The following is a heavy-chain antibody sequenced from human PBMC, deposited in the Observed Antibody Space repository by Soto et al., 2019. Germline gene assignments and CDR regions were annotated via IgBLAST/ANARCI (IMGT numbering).Heavy chain of an antibody. CDR1: GGSFSGYY. Sequence: SETLSLTCAVYGGSFSGYYWSWIRQPPGKGLKWIGEINHSGSTNYNPSLKSRVTISVDTSKNQFSLKLSSVTAADTAVYYCAREVSYYYASGLFYWGQGTLVTVSS. CDR2: INHSGST. J-gene: IGHJ4*02. CDR3: AREVSYYYASGLFY. V-gene: IGHV4-34*01. D-gene: IGHD3-10*01.